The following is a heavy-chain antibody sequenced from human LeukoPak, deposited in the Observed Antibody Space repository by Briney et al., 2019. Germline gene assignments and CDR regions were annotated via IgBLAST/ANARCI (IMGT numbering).Heavy chain of an antibody. CDR2: ISWSSGSI. CDR3: ARGGSIAVAGTGFDY. V-gene: IGHV3-9*01. J-gene: IGHJ4*02. Sequence: GGSLRLSCAASGFTFDDYAMHWVRQAPGKGLEWVSGISWSSGSIGYADSVKGRFTISRDNAKNSLYLQMNSLRAEDTALYYCARGGSIAVAGTGFDYWGQGTLVTVSS. CDR1: GFTFDDYA. D-gene: IGHD6-19*01.